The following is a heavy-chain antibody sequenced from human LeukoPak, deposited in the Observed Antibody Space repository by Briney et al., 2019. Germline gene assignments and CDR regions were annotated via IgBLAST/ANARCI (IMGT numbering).Heavy chain of an antibody. CDR1: GDSVSSNSAA. J-gene: IGHJ4*02. Sequence: SQTLSLTCVISGDSVSSNSAAWNWIRQSPSRGLEWLGRTYYRSKWYNDYAVSVKSRITINPDTSKNQFSLQLNSVTPEDTAVYYCARGGYSGFSRVMDYWGQGTLVTVSS. D-gene: IGHD5-12*01. CDR3: ARGGYSGFSRVMDY. CDR2: TYYRSKWYN. V-gene: IGHV6-1*01.